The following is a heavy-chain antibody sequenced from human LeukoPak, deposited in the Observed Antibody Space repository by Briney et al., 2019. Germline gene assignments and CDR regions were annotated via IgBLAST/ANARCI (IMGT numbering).Heavy chain of an antibody. CDR1: GYTFTVYS. CDR2: INPNSGDT. V-gene: IGHV1-2*02. Sequence: ASVKVSCKASGYTFTVYSMHWVRQAPGQGLEWMGWINPNSGDTKYSQNFQGRVTMSWDTSISTAYMELGRLRSDDTAVYYCARGLGISYYYYMDVWGKGTTVTVSS. D-gene: IGHD7-27*01. CDR3: ARGLGISYYYYMDV. J-gene: IGHJ6*03.